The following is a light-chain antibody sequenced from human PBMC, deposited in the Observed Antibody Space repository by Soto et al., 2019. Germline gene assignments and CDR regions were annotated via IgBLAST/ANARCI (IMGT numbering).Light chain of an antibody. CDR2: SNN. CDR1: SSNIGSNT. Sequence: QPVLTQPPSASGTPGQRVTISCSGSSSNIGSNTVNWYQHLPGTAPKLLIYSNNQRPSGVPDRFSGSKSGTSASLAISGLQSEDEAGYFCAAWDDSLNGVIFGGGTKLTVL. J-gene: IGLJ2*01. V-gene: IGLV1-44*01. CDR3: AAWDDSLNGVI.